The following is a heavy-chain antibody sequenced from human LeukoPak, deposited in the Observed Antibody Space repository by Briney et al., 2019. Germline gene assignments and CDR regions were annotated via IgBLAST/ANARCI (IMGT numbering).Heavy chain of an antibody. Sequence: PSETLSLTCTVSGGSITSSRYYWGWIRQPPGKGLEWIGSIYYTGTTYYNPSLKSRVSISFDTSKNQFSLKLSSVTAADTAVYYCARHGYSGYDSEGGRFYFDYWGQGTLVTVSS. D-gene: IGHD5-12*01. CDR2: IYYTGTT. CDR3: ARHGYSGYDSEGGRFYFDY. CDR1: GGSITSSRYY. V-gene: IGHV4-39*01. J-gene: IGHJ4*02.